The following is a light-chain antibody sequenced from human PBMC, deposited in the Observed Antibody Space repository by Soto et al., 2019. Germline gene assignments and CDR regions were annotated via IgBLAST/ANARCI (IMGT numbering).Light chain of an antibody. V-gene: IGKV3-15*01. Sequence: EIVMAQSPAALCVSPGERATLSWRASQSVSSNLAWYQQKPGQAPRLLIYGASTRATGIPARFSGSGSGTEFTLTISRLQSEDFAVYYCQQYNNWPRALTCGGGTKVDIK. CDR2: GAS. CDR1: QSVSSN. J-gene: IGKJ4*01. CDR3: QQYNNWPRALT.